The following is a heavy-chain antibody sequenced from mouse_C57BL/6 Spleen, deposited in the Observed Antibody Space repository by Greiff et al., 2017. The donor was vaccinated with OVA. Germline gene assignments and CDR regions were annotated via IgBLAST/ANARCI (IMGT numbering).Heavy chain of an antibody. J-gene: IGHJ4*01. CDR3: TRSRSYYGNYYAMDY. D-gene: IGHD2-10*01. Sequence: VQLQQSGAELVRPGASVTLSCKASGYTFTDYEMHWVKQTPVHGLEWIGAIDPETGGTAYNQKFKGTAILTADKSSSTAYIELRSLTSEDSAVYYCTRSRSYYGNYYAMDYWGQGTSVTVSS. CDR1: GYTFTDYE. CDR2: IDPETGGT. V-gene: IGHV1-15*01.